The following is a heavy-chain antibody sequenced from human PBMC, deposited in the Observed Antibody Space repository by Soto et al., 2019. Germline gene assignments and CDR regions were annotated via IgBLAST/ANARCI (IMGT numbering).Heavy chain of an antibody. CDR1: GGSISSYY. CDR2: IYYSGST. D-gene: IGHD3-10*01. CDR3: AREMVRDRYYYGMDV. J-gene: IGHJ6*02. Sequence: TVSGGSISSYYWSWIRQPPGKGLEWIGYIYYSGSTNYNPSLKSRVTISVDTSKNQFSLKLSSVTAADTAVYYCAREMVRDRYYYGMDVWGQGTTVTVSS. V-gene: IGHV4-59*01.